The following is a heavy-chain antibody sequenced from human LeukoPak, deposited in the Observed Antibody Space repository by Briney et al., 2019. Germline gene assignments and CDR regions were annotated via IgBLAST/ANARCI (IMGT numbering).Heavy chain of an antibody. CDR2: ISYDGSKI. V-gene: IGHV3-30*02. CDR3: AKGGSASYYDC. J-gene: IGHJ4*02. Sequence: GGSLRLSCAASGFTFNSYGMHWVRQAPGKGLEWVAYISYDGSKIYHADSVKGRFTISRDNSKNTLYWQMISLGPEDTAVYYCAKGGSASYYDCWGQGTLVTVSS. CDR1: GFTFNSYG. D-gene: IGHD6-19*01.